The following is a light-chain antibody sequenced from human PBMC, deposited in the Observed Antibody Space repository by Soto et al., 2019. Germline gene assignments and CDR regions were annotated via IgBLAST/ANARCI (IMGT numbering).Light chain of an antibody. CDR2: AAS. CDR3: QQYYSYPPWT. Sequence: IRMTQSPSSFSASTGDRVTITCRASQGIRSYLAWYQQKPGKAPKLLIYAASTLQSGVPSRFSGSGSGTDFTLTISCLQSEDFATYYCQQYYSYPPWTFGQGTKVEIK. V-gene: IGKV1-8*01. J-gene: IGKJ1*01. CDR1: QGIRSY.